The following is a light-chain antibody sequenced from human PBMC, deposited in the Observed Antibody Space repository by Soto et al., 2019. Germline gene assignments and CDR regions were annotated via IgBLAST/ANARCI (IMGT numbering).Light chain of an antibody. V-gene: IGKV3-20*01. Sequence: EIVLTQSPGTLSLSPGERATLSCRASQSASSSYLAWYQQKPGQAPRLLIYAASTRATGIPDRFSGSGSGTDFTLTISRLEPEDFAVYYCQQYGRSPPLIFGGGTKVEIK. CDR2: AAS. J-gene: IGKJ4*01. CDR1: QSASSSY. CDR3: QQYGRSPPLI.